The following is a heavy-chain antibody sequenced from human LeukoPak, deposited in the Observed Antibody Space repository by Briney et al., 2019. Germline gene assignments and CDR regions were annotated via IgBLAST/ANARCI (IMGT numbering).Heavy chain of an antibody. V-gene: IGHV1-18*01. Sequence: ASVKVSCKPSGYTFTSYGISWLRQAPGQGLEWMGWISAYNGNTNYAQKLQGRVTMTTDTSTSTAYMELRSLRSDDTAVYYCARSSSWPYYFDYWGQGTLVTVSS. CDR3: ARSSSWPYYFDY. CDR2: ISAYNGNT. D-gene: IGHD6-13*01. J-gene: IGHJ4*02. CDR1: GYTFTSYG.